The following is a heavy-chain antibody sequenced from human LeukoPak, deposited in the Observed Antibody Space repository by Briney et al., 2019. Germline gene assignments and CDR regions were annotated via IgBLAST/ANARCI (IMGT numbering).Heavy chain of an antibody. CDR3: ARLTDVVLMLTFDY. CDR1: GYTFPSSG. Sequence: ASVKVSCKASGYTFPSSGISWVRQAPGQGPEWMGCISPYNGDTNSAQNLQGRVTMTTDSSTTTAYMELRSLRSDDTALYYCARLTDVVLMLTFDYWGQGTLVTVSS. V-gene: IGHV1-18*01. J-gene: IGHJ4*02. CDR2: ISPYNGDT. D-gene: IGHD2-8*01.